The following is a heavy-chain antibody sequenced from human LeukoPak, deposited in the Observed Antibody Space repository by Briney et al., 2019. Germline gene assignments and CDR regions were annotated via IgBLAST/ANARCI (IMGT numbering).Heavy chain of an antibody. CDR2: TNTHSGYT. J-gene: IGHJ4*02. Sequence: ASVKVSCKASGYSFSNNEIVWVRQAAGQGLEWMGWTNTHSGYTTYAQKLQGRVTMTRDTSINTAYMELSSLRSEDTAVYYCARNGGGLGYWGQGTLVTVSS. CDR3: ARNGGGLGY. V-gene: IGHV1-8*01. D-gene: IGHD3-10*01. CDR1: GYSFSNNE.